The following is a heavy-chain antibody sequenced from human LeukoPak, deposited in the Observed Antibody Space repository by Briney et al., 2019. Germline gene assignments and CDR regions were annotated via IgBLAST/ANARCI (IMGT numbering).Heavy chain of an antibody. CDR3: ARHCSSTSCYMLAFDP. V-gene: IGHV4-4*09. Sequence: SETLSLTCTVSGGPISSYYWSWIRQPPGKGLEWIGYIYTSGSTNYNPSLKSRFTMSVYTSKTQFSLKLSSVPAADTAVYYCARHCSSTSCYMLAFDPWGQGTLVTVSS. D-gene: IGHD2-2*02. CDR1: GGPISSYY. CDR2: IYTSGST. J-gene: IGHJ5*02.